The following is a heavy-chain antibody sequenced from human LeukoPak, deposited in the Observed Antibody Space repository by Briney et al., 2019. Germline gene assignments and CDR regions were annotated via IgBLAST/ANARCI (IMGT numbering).Heavy chain of an antibody. J-gene: IGHJ4*02. CDR1: GYPFTVYY. Sequence: ASVKVSCKASGYPFTVYYMHWVRQAPGQGLEWMGRINPNSGVTNYAQKFQGRVTMTRDTSISTAYMEVSRLRSDDTAVYYCARGGVGATFVFWGQGTLVTVSS. V-gene: IGHV1-2*06. D-gene: IGHD1-26*01. CDR2: INPNSGVT. CDR3: ARGGVGATFVF.